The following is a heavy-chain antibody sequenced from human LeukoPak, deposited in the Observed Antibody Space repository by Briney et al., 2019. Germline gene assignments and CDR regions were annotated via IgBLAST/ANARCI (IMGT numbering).Heavy chain of an antibody. D-gene: IGHD5-24*01. V-gene: IGHV3-74*01. CDR1: GFNFSTYW. CDR2: ISINGSST. J-gene: IGHJ3*02. CDR3: ARPTEMATIRDAFDI. Sequence: GGSLRLSCVASGFNFSTYWVHWVRQAPGQGLVWVSRISINGSSTAYADSVKGRFTISRDNAKNTLYLQMNSLRAEDTAVYYCARPTEMATIRDAFDIWGQGTMVTVSS.